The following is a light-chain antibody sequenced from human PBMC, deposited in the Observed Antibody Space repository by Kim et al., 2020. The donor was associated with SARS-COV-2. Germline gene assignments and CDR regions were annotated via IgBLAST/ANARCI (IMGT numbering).Light chain of an antibody. V-gene: IGKV1-33*01. J-gene: IGKJ4*01. CDR3: QHYSTLLSVT. CDR2: DAS. CDR1: DDIGNY. Sequence: SVGDRITITCQARDDIGNYLNWYQQRLGKAPKLLVYDASNLEAGVPSRFSGSGSGTDFSLTISGLQPEDFATYYCQHYSTLLSVTFGGGTKVDIK.